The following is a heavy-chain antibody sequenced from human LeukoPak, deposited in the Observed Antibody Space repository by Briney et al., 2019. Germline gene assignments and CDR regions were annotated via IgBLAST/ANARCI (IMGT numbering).Heavy chain of an antibody. CDR1: GFTFSSYS. CDR3: ASDDSSGYSDY. V-gene: IGHV3-21*01. CDR2: ISSSSSYI. Sequence: GGSLRLSCAASGFTFSSYSMNWVRQAPGKWLEWVSSISSSSSYIYYADSVKGRFTISRDNAKNSLYLQMNSLRAEDTAWYYCASDDSSGYSDYWGQGTLVTVSS. J-gene: IGHJ4*02. D-gene: IGHD3-22*01.